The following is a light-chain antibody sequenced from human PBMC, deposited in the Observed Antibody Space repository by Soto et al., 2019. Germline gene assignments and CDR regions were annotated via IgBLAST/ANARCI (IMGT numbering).Light chain of an antibody. CDR3: SSYTSIDTVV. Sequence: QSVLTQPASVSGSPGQSITISCTGLSSDVGDYNYVSWHQQYPGKAPKLMIYDVRYRPSWVSNRFSGSKSGNTASLTISGLQAEDEADYYCSSYTSIDTVVFGGGTKLTVL. CDR1: SSDVGDYNY. V-gene: IGLV2-14*01. J-gene: IGLJ2*01. CDR2: DVR.